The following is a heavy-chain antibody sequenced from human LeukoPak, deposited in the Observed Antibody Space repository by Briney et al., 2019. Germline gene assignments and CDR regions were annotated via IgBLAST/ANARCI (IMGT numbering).Heavy chain of an antibody. D-gene: IGHD5-12*01. CDR3: AKGAYDYIEIAYFDY. V-gene: IGHV3-23*01. Sequence: GGTLRLSCVASGFSFNNYAMNWVRQAPGKGLEWVSLIIGSSGSTFYADSVKGRFTISRDKSKNTLYLQMNSLRAGDTAVYYCAKGAYDYIEIAYFDYWGQGSLVTVSS. CDR1: GFSFNNYA. CDR2: IIGSSGST. J-gene: IGHJ4*02.